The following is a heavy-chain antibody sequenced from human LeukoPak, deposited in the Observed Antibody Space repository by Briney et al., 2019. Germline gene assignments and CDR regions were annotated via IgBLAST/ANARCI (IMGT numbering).Heavy chain of an antibody. CDR3: ASTTGRILFQYYFDY. D-gene: IGHD2/OR15-2a*01. CDR2: IYYSGNS. J-gene: IGHJ4*02. Sequence: SETLSLTCTVSGGSISSSTYYWGWIRQPPGKGLEWIGSIYYSGNSYYNPSLKSRVTISVDTSKNQFSLKLSSVTAADTAVYYCASTTGRILFQYYFDYWGQGTLVAVSS. CDR1: GGSISSSTYY. V-gene: IGHV4-39*01.